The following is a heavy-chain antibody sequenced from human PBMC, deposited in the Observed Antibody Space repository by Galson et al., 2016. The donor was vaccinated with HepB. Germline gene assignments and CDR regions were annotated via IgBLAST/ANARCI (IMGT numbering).Heavy chain of an antibody. Sequence: PGQGLEWLGWINPYDGNTDYTRRLQGRVTMTTNTSTTTAYMELRSLRSDDTAVYFCARGPPRGSGTAFDYWGQGTLVSVS. D-gene: IGHD1-7*01. V-gene: IGHV1-18*01. CDR2: INPYDGNT. J-gene: IGHJ4*02. CDR3: ARGPPRGSGTAFDY.